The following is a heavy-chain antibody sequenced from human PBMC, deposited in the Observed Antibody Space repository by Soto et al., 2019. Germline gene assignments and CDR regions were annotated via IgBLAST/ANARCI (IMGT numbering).Heavy chain of an antibody. J-gene: IGHJ5*02. CDR3: ARGEWDYNWFAP. Sequence: ASVKVSCKASGYTFTSYAMHWVRQAPGQRLEWMGWINAGNGNTKYSQKFQGRVTITRDTSASTAYMELSSLRSEDTAVYYCARGEWDYNWFAPWGQGTLVTVPQ. V-gene: IGHV1-3*01. D-gene: IGHD1-26*01. CDR2: INAGNGNT. CDR1: GYTFTSYA.